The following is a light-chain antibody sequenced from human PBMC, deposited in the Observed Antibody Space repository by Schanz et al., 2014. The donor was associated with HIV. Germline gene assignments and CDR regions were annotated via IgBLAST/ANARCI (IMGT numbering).Light chain of an antibody. J-gene: IGLJ3*02. CDR1: SSDFSRSDY. CDR3: SSYTSRGSLV. Sequence: QSALTQPASVSGSPGQSVTISCTSTSSDFSRSDYVCWYQHHPGKAPKLLVYDVFVRPSGVSDRFSGSKSGNTASLTISGLQPEDGADYFCSSYTSRGSLVFGGWTKLTVL. CDR2: DVF. V-gene: IGLV2-14*03.